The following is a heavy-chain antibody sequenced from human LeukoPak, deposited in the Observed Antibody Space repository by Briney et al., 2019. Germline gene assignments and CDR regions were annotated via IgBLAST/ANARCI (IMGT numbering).Heavy chain of an antibody. CDR2: INHSGST. CDR1: GVSFSGYY. Sequence: SETLSLTCAVYGVSFSGYYWSWLRQPPGKGLEWLGEINHSGSTNYNPSLKSRVTISVDTSKNQFSLKLSSVTAADTAVYYCARGDIVVVPAAIHTRPFDYWGQGTLVTVSS. J-gene: IGHJ4*02. CDR3: ARGDIVVVPAAIHTRPFDY. D-gene: IGHD2-2*02. V-gene: IGHV4-34*01.